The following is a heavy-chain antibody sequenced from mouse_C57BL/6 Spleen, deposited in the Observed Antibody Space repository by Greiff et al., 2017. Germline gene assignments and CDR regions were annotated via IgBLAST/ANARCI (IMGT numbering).Heavy chain of an antibody. V-gene: IGHV1-54*01. Sequence: VQLQQSGAELVRPGTSVKVSCKASGYAFTNYLIEWVKQRPGQGLEWIGVINPGSGGTNYNEKFKGKATLTADKSSSTAYMQRSSLTSEDSAVYFCARLDGDYDRYYAMDYWGQGTSVTVSS. D-gene: IGHD2-4*01. CDR3: ARLDGDYDRYYAMDY. J-gene: IGHJ4*01. CDR1: GYAFTNYL. CDR2: INPGSGGT.